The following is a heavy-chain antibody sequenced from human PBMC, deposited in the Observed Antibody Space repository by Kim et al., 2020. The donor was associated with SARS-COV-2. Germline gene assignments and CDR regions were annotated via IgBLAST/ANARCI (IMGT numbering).Heavy chain of an antibody. CDR3: ASVVAVAPRSFDY. V-gene: IGHV4-59*01. CDR2: IFYNGSP. Sequence: SETLSLTCTVSNGFLKNYYWSWIRQPPGKGLEWLGNIFYNGSPNYNPSLESRVTMSVDTSQNQFSLKLRSMTAADTAVDYCASVVAVAPRSFDYWGQG. J-gene: IGHJ4*02. D-gene: IGHD6-19*01. CDR1: NGFLKNYY.